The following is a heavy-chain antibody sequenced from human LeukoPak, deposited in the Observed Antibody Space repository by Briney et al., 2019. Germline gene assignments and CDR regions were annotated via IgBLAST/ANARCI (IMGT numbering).Heavy chain of an antibody. J-gene: IGHJ4*02. V-gene: IGHV3-33*01. CDR2: IWYDGSNK. Sequence: GGSLRLSCAASGFTFSSYGMHWVRQAPGKGLEWMAVIWYDGSNKYYADSVKGRFTISRDNSKNTLYLQMNSLRAEDTAVYYCARGDSGYDFLDHWGQGTLVTVSS. CDR3: ARGDSGYDFLDH. CDR1: GFTFSSYG. D-gene: IGHD5-12*01.